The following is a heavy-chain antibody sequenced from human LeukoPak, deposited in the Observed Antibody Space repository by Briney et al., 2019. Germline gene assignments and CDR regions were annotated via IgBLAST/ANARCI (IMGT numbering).Heavy chain of an antibody. V-gene: IGHV3-15*01. CDR1: GFTFSNAW. D-gene: IGHD5-12*01. Sequence: PGGSLRLSCAASGFTFSNAWMSWVRQAPGKGLEWVGRIKSKTDGGTTDYAAPVKGRFTISRDDSKNTLYLQMNSLKTEDTAVYYCTTAKGGYDAFDYWGQGTLVTVSS. CDR2: IKSKTDGGTT. CDR3: TTAKGGYDAFDY. J-gene: IGHJ4*02.